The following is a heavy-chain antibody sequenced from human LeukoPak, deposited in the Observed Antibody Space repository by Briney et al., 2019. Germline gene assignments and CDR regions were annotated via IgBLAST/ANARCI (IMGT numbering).Heavy chain of an antibody. CDR1: GYTFTSYG. CDR3: ARGRYSSVMRAFDI. J-gene: IGHJ3*02. D-gene: IGHD6-19*01. V-gene: IGHV1-3*01. Sequence: GASVKVSCKASGYTFTSYGISWVRQAPGQGLEWMGWINAGNGNTKYSQKFQGRVTITRDTSASTAYMELSSLRSEDTAVYYCARGRYSSVMRAFDIWGQGTMVTVSS. CDR2: INAGNGNT.